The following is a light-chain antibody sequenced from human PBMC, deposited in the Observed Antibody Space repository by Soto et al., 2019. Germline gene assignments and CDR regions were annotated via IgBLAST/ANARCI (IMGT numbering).Light chain of an antibody. CDR3: QKYDSAPLT. CDR2: GAS. Sequence: IVMTQSPATLSVSPGERATLSFRASHSISSKLAWYQQKPGQAPRLLIYGASTRATGIPVRFSGSGSGTEFTLTITSLQSEDVATYYCQKYDSAPLTFGQGTRLEI. J-gene: IGKJ5*01. V-gene: IGKV3-15*01. CDR1: HSISSK.